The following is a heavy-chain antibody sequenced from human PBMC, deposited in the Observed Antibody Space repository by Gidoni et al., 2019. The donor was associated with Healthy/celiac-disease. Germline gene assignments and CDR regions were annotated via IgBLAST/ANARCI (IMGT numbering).Heavy chain of an antibody. V-gene: IGHV3-11*05. Sequence: QVQLVESGGGLVKPGGSLRLSCAASGFTFSDYYMSWIRQAPGKGLEWVSYISSSSSYTNYADSVKGRFTISRDNAKNSLYLQMNSLRAEDTAVYYCARGAVAGTFDAFDIWGQGTMVTVSS. J-gene: IGHJ3*02. CDR3: ARGAVAGTFDAFDI. CDR2: ISSSSSYT. CDR1: GFTFSDYY. D-gene: IGHD6-19*01.